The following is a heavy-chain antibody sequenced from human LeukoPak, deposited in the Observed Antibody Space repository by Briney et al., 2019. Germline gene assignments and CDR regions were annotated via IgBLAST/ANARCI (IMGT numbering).Heavy chain of an antibody. CDR2: INPNSGGT. CDR3: AGGYCSGGSCYLSDY. D-gene: IGHD2-15*01. Sequence: ASLKVSCKASGYTFTGYYMHWVRQAPGQGLEWMGWINPNSGGTTYAQKFQGRVTMTRDTSISTAYMELSRLRSDDTAVYYCAGGYCSGGSCYLSDYWGQGTLVTVSS. V-gene: IGHV1-2*02. CDR1: GYTFTGYY. J-gene: IGHJ4*02.